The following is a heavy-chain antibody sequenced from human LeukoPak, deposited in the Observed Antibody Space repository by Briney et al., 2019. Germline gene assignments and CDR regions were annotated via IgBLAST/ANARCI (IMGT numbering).Heavy chain of an antibody. CDR1: GLTGSHNY. J-gene: IGHJ4*02. V-gene: IGHV3-53*01. D-gene: IGHD4-17*01. Sequence: GGSLRLSCAASGLTGSHNYVSWVRQAPGKGLEWVSATHTSGDTCYADSVKGRFTISRDTSKNTLYLQINSLRVEDTAVYYCIVFGDSDHWGQGTLVTVSS. CDR2: THTSGDT. CDR3: IVFGDSDH.